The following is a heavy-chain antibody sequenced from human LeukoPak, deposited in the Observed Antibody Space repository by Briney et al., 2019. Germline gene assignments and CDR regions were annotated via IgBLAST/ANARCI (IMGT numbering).Heavy chain of an antibody. Sequence: SETLSLTCTVSGGSISSSSYYWGWIRQPPGKGLEWIASIYYSGSTYYNPSLKSRVTISVDTSKNQFSLKLSSVTAADTAVYYCARENGEIDYWGQGTLVTVSS. D-gene: IGHD4-17*01. J-gene: IGHJ4*02. CDR2: IYYSGST. CDR3: ARENGEIDY. V-gene: IGHV4-39*07. CDR1: GGSISSSSYY.